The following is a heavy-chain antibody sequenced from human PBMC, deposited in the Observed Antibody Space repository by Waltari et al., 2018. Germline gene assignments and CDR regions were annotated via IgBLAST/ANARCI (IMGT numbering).Heavy chain of an antibody. CDR2: IRYDGSNK. CDR1: GFTFSSYG. CDR3: AKWLNYYYYGMDV. D-gene: IGHD3-22*01. V-gene: IGHV3-30*02. J-gene: IGHJ6*02. Sequence: QVQLVASGGGVVQPGGSLRLSCAASGFTFSSYGMHWVRQAPGKGLEWVAFIRYDGSNKYYADSVKGRFTISRDNSKNTLYLQMNSLRAEDTAVYYCAKWLNYYYYGMDVWGQGTTVTVSS.